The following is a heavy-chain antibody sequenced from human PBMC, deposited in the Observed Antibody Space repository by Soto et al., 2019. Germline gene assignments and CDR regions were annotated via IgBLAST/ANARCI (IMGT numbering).Heavy chain of an antibody. CDR2: IYYSGST. CDR1: GGSISSGGYY. CDR3: ARVEYYDFWSGYSPSYYFDY. J-gene: IGHJ4*02. D-gene: IGHD3-3*01. Sequence: SETLSLTCTVSGGSISSGGYYWSWIRQHPGKGLEWIGYIYYSGSTYYNPSLKSRVTISVDTSKNQFSLKLSSVTAADTAVYYCARVEYYDFWSGYSPSYYFDYWGQGTLVTVS. V-gene: IGHV4-31*03.